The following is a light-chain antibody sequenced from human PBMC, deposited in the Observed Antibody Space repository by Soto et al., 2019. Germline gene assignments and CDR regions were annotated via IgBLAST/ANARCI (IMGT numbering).Light chain of an antibody. J-gene: IGKJ5*01. CDR2: GAS. CDR3: QQRSSWPIT. CDR1: QSVSSN. Sequence: MTQSPSTLSASIGDRVSITCRASQSVSSNLAWYQQKPGQAPRLLIYGASTRATGIPARFSVSGSGTEFTLTISSLQSEDFAVYYCQQRSSWPITFGQGTRLEI. V-gene: IGKV3-15*01.